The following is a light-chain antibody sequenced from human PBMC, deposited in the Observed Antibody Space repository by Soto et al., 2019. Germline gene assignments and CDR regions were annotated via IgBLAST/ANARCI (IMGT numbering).Light chain of an antibody. J-gene: IGKJ4*01. Sequence: EIVLTQSPGTLSLSPGERATLSCRASQSVSSDFLTWYQQKPGQAPRLLIYGASTRASGVPDRFSGSGFGTDFTLTISRLEAEDFAVYYCQQFDSSRLTFGGGTRVEI. CDR3: QQFDSSRLT. V-gene: IGKV3-20*01. CDR1: QSVSSDF. CDR2: GAS.